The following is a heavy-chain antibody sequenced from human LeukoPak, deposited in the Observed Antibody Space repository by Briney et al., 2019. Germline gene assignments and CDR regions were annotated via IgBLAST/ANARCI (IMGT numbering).Heavy chain of an antibody. CDR1: GGSISSGDYY. CDR2: IYYSGST. D-gene: IGHD3-16*01. Sequence: SETLPLTCTVSGGSISSGDYYWSWIRQPPGKGLECIGYIYYSGSTYYNPSLKSRVTISVDTSKNQFSLKLSSVTAADTAVYYCAREWITNPFAPLGVWGKGTTVTVSS. CDR3: AREWITNPFAPLGV. V-gene: IGHV4-30-4*08. J-gene: IGHJ6*04.